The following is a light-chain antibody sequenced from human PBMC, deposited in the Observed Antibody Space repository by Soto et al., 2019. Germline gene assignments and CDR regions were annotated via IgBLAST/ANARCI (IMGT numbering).Light chain of an antibody. V-gene: IGKV1-13*02. Sequence: AIQLTQSPSSLSASVGDRVTITCRASQGISSALAWYQQKPGKAPKLLIFDASSLKSGVPSRFSGSGSGTDFTLTISSLQPEDFATYYCQQFNSDPSFGGGTKVEI. J-gene: IGKJ4*01. CDR1: QGISSA. CDR2: DAS. CDR3: QQFNSDPS.